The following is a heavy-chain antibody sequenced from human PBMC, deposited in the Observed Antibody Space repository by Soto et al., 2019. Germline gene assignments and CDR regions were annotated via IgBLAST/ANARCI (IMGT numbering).Heavy chain of an antibody. CDR3: AKVQAVAGRRDGYYYYYGMDV. V-gene: IGHV3-30*18. CDR1: GFTFSSYG. D-gene: IGHD6-19*01. Sequence: PGGSLRLSCAASGFTFSSYGMHWVRQAPGKGLEWVAVISYDGSNKYYADSVKGRFTISRDNSKNTLYLQMNSLRAEDTAVYYCAKVQAVAGRRDGYYYYYGMDVWGQGTTVTVSS. J-gene: IGHJ6*02. CDR2: ISYDGSNK.